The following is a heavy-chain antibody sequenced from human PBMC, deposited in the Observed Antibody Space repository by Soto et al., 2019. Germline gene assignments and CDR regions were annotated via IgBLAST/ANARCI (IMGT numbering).Heavy chain of an antibody. J-gene: IGHJ5*02. D-gene: IGHD4-17*01. CDR1: GGSIGSSTYY. CDR3: AREHGDYVWWFDP. CDR2: MYSSGNT. V-gene: IGHV4-39*02. Sequence: SETLSLTCTVSGGSIGSSTYYWVWIRQPPGKGLEWIGSMYSSGNTYYNPSLKSRVTVSVDTSKNHFSLKLSSVTAADTAVYYCAREHGDYVWWFDPWGQGTLVTVSS.